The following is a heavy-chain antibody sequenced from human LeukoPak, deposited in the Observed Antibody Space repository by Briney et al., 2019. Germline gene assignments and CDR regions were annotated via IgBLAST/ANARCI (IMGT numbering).Heavy chain of an antibody. CDR3: ARILRWYDWYFDL. CDR1: GFTFDDYA. CDR2: ISWNSGSI. D-gene: IGHD4-23*01. J-gene: IGHJ2*01. Sequence: GGSLRLSCAASGFTFDDYAMHWVRHAPGKGLEWVSGISWNSGSIGYADSVKGRFTISRDNAKNSLYLQMNSLRAEDTALYYCARILRWYDWYFDLWGRGTLVTVSS. V-gene: IGHV3-9*01.